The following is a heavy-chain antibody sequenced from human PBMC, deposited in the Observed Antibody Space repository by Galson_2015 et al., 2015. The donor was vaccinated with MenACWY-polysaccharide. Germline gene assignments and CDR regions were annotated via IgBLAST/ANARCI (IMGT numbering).Heavy chain of an antibody. J-gene: IGHJ3*02. Sequence: LRLSCAASGSRSSNSGMHWVRQAPGKGLEWVAVIQYDRSNKVYAGSVKGRFTISRDNSKNTVFLEMNTLGVEDTAVYYCAREGSRIVFHAFDIWGQGTMVTVSS. D-gene: IGHD2-2*01. CDR1: GSRSSNSG. V-gene: IGHV3-33*01. CDR2: IQYDRSNK. CDR3: AREGSRIVFHAFDI.